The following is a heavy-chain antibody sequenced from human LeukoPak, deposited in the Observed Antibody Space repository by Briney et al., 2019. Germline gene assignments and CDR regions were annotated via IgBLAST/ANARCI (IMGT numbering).Heavy chain of an antibody. CDR3: ARRGSHFIYCCSTSCRKNNWFDP. CDR1: GGSFSGYY. D-gene: IGHD2-2*01. J-gene: IGHJ5*02. CDR2: INHSGST. V-gene: IGHV4-34*01. Sequence: SETLSLTCAVYGGSFSGYYWSWIRQPPGKGLEWIGEINHSGSTNYNPSLKSRVTISVDTSKNQFSLKLSSVTAADTAVYYCARRGSHFIYCCSTSCRKNNWFDPWGQGTLVTVSS.